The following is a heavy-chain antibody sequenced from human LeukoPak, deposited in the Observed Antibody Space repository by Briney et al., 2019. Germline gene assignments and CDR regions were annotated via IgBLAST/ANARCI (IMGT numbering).Heavy chain of an antibody. CDR1: GFTVSSNY. V-gene: IGHV3-53*01. Sequence: GGSLRLSCAASGFTVSSNYMSWVRQAPGKGLEWVSVIYSGGSTYYADSVKGRFTISRDNSKNTLYLQMNSLRAEDTAVYCCARDGLVGALDYWGQGTLVTVSS. CDR3: ARDGLVGALDY. CDR2: IYSGGST. J-gene: IGHJ4*02. D-gene: IGHD1-26*01.